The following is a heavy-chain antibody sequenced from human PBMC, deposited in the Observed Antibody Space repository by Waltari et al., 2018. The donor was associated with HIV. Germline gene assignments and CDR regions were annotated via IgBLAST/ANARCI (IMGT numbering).Heavy chain of an antibody. V-gene: IGHV3-21*01. Sequence: EVQLVESGGGLVKPGGSLRLSCAASGFTFSSYSMNWVRQAPGKGRELVSYISSGSNFMYYVDSVKGRFTISRDNAKNSLYLQMNSLRAEDTALYYCARSLAVAGTRGFGMDVWGQGTTVTVSS. CDR3: ARSLAVAGTRGFGMDV. D-gene: IGHD6-19*01. J-gene: IGHJ6*02. CDR2: ISSGSNFM. CDR1: GFTFSSYS.